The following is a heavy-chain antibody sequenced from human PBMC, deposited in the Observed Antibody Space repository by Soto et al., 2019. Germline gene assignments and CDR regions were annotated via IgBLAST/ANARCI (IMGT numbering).Heavy chain of an antibody. V-gene: IGHV3-48*02. J-gene: IGHJ5*02. CDR2: ITGSSGTR. CDR3: ARDNGMAGSFDP. Sequence: GVLRLSCAASGFTFSTYSMNWVRQAPGKGLEWVSYITGSSGTRYYADSVKGRFTISRDNARNSLYLQMNSLRDEDTAVYYCARDNGMAGSFDPWGQGTLVTVSS. CDR1: GFTFSTYS. D-gene: IGHD2-8*01.